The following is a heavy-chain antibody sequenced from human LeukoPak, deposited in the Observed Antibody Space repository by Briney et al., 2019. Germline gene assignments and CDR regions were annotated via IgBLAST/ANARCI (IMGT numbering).Heavy chain of an antibody. CDR2: IYPGDSDT. D-gene: IGHD3-10*01. J-gene: IGHJ4*02. V-gene: IGHV5-51*01. CDR3: ARLGTYWSNYYFEY. CDR1: GYSFTTYW. Sequence: GESLKISCQGSGYSFTTYWIGWVRQMPGKGLECMGVIYPGDSDTRYSPSFQGQVTISADKSINTAYLQWSSLKASDTAMYYCARLGTYWSNYYFEYWGQGTLVTVSS.